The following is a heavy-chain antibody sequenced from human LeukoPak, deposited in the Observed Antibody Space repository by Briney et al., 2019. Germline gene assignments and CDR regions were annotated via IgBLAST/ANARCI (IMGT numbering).Heavy chain of an antibody. CDR2: ISGDGGST. J-gene: IGHJ4*02. CDR3: AKGFKSFHDYYDSSGLLDY. V-gene: IGHV3-43*02. D-gene: IGHD3-22*01. CDR1: GFTFDDYA. Sequence: GGSLRLSCAASGFTFDDYAMHWVRHAPGKGLEWVSLISGDGGSTYYADSVKGRFTISRDNSKNSLYLQMNSLRTEDTALYYCAKGFKSFHDYYDSSGLLDYWGQGTLVTVSS.